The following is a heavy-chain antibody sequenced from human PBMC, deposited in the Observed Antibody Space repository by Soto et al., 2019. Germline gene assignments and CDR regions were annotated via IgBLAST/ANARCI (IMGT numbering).Heavy chain of an antibody. D-gene: IGHD1-7*01. J-gene: IGHJ6*02. CDR3: ARDQGGTTLYYHGMDV. CDR1: GFTFSSYA. Sequence: QVQLVESGGGVVQPGRSLRLSCAASGFTFSSYAMHWVRQAPGQGLEWVALISSDGSNKYCADSVKGRFTISRDNSKNTLYLQMNSLRPEDTAVYHCARDQGGTTLYYHGMDVWGQGTTVTVSS. CDR2: ISSDGSNK. V-gene: IGHV3-30-3*01.